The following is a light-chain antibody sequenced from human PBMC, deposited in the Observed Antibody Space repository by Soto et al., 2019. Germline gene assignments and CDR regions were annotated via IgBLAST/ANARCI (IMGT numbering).Light chain of an antibody. Sequence: DIQMTQSPSTLSASVGDRITITCRASQSISSWLAWYQQKPGKAPKVLIYKASSLESGVPSRFSGSGYGTEFTLTISSLQPDDFAPYYCKQYKTYWSFGQGTKVEIK. J-gene: IGKJ1*01. CDR3: KQYKTYWS. CDR1: QSISSW. V-gene: IGKV1-5*03. CDR2: KAS.